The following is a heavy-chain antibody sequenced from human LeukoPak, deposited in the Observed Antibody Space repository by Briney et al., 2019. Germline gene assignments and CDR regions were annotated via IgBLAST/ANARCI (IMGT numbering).Heavy chain of an antibody. CDR1: GYTFTSYD. D-gene: IGHD2-15*01. Sequence: ASVKVSCKASGYTFTSYDINWVRQATGQGLEWMGWMNPNSGNTGYAQKFQGRVTMTRNTSISTAYMELRSLRSDDTAVYYCARDPHNIVVVVAATAQNWFDPWGQGTLVTVSS. V-gene: IGHV1-8*01. CDR3: ARDPHNIVVVVAATAQNWFDP. CDR2: MNPNSGNT. J-gene: IGHJ5*02.